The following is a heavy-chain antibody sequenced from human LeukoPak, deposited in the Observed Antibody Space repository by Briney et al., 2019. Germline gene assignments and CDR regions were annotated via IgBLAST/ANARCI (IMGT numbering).Heavy chain of an antibody. Sequence: GGSLRLSCEASGFTFSSYSMNGVRQAPGKGREGGSYISGSSSTIYYADSVKGRFTISRDNGKNTLYLQMNSLRDEDTAVYYCARVPSQQNNWFDPWGQGTLVTVSS. CDR2: ISGSSSTI. CDR1: GFTFSSYS. J-gene: IGHJ5*02. V-gene: IGHV3-48*02. CDR3: ARVPSQQNNWFDP.